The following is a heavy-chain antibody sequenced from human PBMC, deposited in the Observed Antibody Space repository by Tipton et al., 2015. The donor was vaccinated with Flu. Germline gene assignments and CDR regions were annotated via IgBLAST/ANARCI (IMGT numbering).Heavy chain of an antibody. J-gene: IGHJ6*02. CDR3: ARARAPYYSYAMDV. Sequence: LRLSCTVPGDSIKYYYWSWIRQSPGKGLEWIGYIYDSGTTNYNPSLKSRVTISVDTSKNHFSLRLSSVTAADTAVYYCARARAPYYSYAMDVWGQGITVTVSS. V-gene: IGHV4-59*01. CDR1: GDSIKYYY. CDR2: IYDSGTT.